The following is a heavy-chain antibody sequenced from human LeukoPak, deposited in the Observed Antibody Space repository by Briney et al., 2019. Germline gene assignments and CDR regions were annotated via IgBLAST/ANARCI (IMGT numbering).Heavy chain of an antibody. CDR1: GFTFSNAW. CDR3: TTELYYYDSSGYFGY. J-gene: IGHJ4*02. Sequence: PGGSLRLSCAASGFTFSNAWMSWVRQAPGKGLEWVGRIKSKTDGGTTDYAAPVKGRFTISRDDSKNTLYLQMNSLKTEDTAVYYCTTELYYYDSSGYFGYWGQGTLVTVSS. V-gene: IGHV3-15*01. CDR2: IKSKTDGGTT. D-gene: IGHD3-22*01.